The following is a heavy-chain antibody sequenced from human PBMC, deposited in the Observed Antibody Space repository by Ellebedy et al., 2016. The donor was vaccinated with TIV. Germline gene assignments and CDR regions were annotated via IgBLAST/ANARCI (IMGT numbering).Heavy chain of an antibody. D-gene: IGHD1-1*01. CDR1: GYTFLDYG. Sequence: AASVKVSCKASGYTFLDYGFSWVRQAPGQGLEWMGWISPYNGNTNYAETVQGRVTMTTDTSTSTVHLELTSLRSDDTAVYYCARAGHGHRVELERRREYYYMDVWGQGTTVTVS. J-gene: IGHJ6*03. CDR3: ARAGHGHRVELERRREYYYMDV. V-gene: IGHV1-18*01. CDR2: ISPYNGNT.